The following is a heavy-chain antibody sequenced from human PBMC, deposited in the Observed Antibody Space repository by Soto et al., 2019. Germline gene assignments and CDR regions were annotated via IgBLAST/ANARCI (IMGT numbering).Heavy chain of an antibody. V-gene: IGHV3-30*18. CDR3: AKDQADTAMFMVS. CDR1: GCTLTTYG. J-gene: IGHJ4*02. Sequence: QVQLVESGGGVVQPGRSLRLSCVASGCTLTTYGMHWVRQAPGKGLEWLAVISHDGNTQYYGDSVKGRFTISRDNSKSTLYLQMNSLKADDTAEYYCAKDQADTAMFMVSWGQGTLVTVSS. D-gene: IGHD5-18*01. CDR2: ISHDGNTQ.